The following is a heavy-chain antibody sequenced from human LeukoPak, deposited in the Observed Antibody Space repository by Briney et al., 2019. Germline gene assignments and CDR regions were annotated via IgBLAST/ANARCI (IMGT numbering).Heavy chain of an antibody. CDR2: IYSGGST. CDR3: ARESARLGYSSSWFDY. D-gene: IGHD6-13*01. J-gene: IGHJ4*02. CDR1: GFTVSSSF. V-gene: IGHV3-53*01. Sequence: GGSLRLSCAASGFTVSSSFMSWVRRAPGKGLEWVSVIYSGGSTYYADSVKGRFTISRDNSKNTLYLQMNSLRAEDTAVYYCARESARLGYSSSWFDYWGQGTLVTVSS.